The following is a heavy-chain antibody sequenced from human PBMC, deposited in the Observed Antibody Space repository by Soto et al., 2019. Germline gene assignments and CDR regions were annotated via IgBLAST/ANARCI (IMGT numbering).Heavy chain of an antibody. Sequence: QVQLVQSGAEVKKPGSSVKVSCKASGGTFSSYAISWVRQAPGQGLEWMGGIIPIFGTANYAQKFQGRVTITADESTSKAYMELSSLRSEDTAVYYCARGRYYGSGSRTDYYYYYGMDGWGQGTTVTVSS. J-gene: IGHJ6*02. D-gene: IGHD3-10*01. CDR3: ARGRYYGSGSRTDYYYYYGMDG. V-gene: IGHV1-69*12. CDR1: GGTFSSYA. CDR2: IIPIFGTA.